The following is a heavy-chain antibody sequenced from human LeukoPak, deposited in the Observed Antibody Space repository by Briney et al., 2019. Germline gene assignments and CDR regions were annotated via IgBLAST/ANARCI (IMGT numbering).Heavy chain of an antibody. V-gene: IGHV4-34*01. CDR3: ARVGLLWFGELLENDAFDI. Sequence: SETLSLTWAVYGGSFSGYYSSWIRHPPGKGLGWIGEIDHSGSTNYNPSLKSRVTIAVDTSKTQFSLKLSSVTAADTAVYYCARVGLLWFGELLENDAFDIWGQGTMVTVSS. CDR1: GGSFSGYY. D-gene: IGHD3-10*01. J-gene: IGHJ3*02. CDR2: IDHSGST.